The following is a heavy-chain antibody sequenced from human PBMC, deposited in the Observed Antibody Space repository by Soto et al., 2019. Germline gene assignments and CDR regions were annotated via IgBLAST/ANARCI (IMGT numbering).Heavy chain of an antibody. CDR3: AKDLSWGQCDY. Sequence: EVQLVESGGGLVQPGGSLRLSCAGTGFTFSNYWMHWVRQDPEKGLVWVSTINTDGTTTQYADSVKGRFTVTRDNAKKTLYLQMNRLRVEDTAVYFCAKDLSWGQCDYWGQGTLVTVSS. V-gene: IGHV3-74*03. J-gene: IGHJ4*02. CDR2: INTDGTTT. D-gene: IGHD3-16*01. CDR1: GFTFSNYW.